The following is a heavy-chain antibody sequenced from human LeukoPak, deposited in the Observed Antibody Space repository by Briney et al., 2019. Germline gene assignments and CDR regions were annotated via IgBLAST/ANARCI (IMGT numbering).Heavy chain of an antibody. CDR2: IYPSGTT. D-gene: IGHD6-19*01. CDR1: GGSISNSY. V-gene: IGHV4-4*07. Sequence: SETLSLTCTVSGGSISNSYWTWIRQPAGKGLEWIGRIYPSGTTNYSPSLKSRVTMSVDTSKNQFSLKLSSVTAADTAVYYCARVSSGWNYMDVWGKGTTVTVSS. CDR3: ARVSSGWNYMDV. J-gene: IGHJ6*03.